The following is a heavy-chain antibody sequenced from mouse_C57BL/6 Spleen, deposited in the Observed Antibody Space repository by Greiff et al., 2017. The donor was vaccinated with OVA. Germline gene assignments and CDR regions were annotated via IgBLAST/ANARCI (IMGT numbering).Heavy chain of an antibody. Sequence: EVQLVESGGGLVKPGGSLKLSCAASGFTFSDYGMHWVRQAPEKGLEWVAYISSGSSTIYYADTVKGRFTISRDNATNTLFLQMTSLRSEDTAMYYCARGDHYYGSSYDWYFDVWGTGTTVTVSS. V-gene: IGHV5-17*01. CDR3: ARGDHYYGSSYDWYFDV. J-gene: IGHJ1*03. D-gene: IGHD1-1*01. CDR2: ISSGSSTI. CDR1: GFTFSDYG.